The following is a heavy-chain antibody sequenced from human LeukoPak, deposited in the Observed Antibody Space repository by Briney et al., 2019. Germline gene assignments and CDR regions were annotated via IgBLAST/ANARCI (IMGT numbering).Heavy chain of an antibody. CDR2: IDANGANT. CDR1: GLTFIDYA. Sequence: GSLRLSCVASGLTFIDYAMSWVRQAPGKGLEWVSTIDANGANTWYAGSVNGRFTISRDTSKNTLSLLMNSLRADDTALYYCATELSVGTSLHYVYWGQGILVTVSS. J-gene: IGHJ4*02. CDR3: ATELSVGTSLHYVY. D-gene: IGHD3-16*01. V-gene: IGHV3-23*01.